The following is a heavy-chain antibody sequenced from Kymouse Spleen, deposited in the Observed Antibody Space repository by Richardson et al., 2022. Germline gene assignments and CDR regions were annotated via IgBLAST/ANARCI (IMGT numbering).Heavy chain of an antibody. CDR3: AKDGSGSYYPLDY. CDR1: GFTFSSYG. V-gene: IGHV3-30*18. Sequence: QVQLVESGGGVVQPGRSLRLSCAASGFTFSSYGMHWVRQAPGKGLEWVAVISYDGSNKYYADSVKGRFTISRDNSKNTLYLQMNSLRAEDTAVYYCAKDGSGSYYPLDYWGQGTLVTVSS. D-gene: IGHD3-10*01. J-gene: IGHJ4*02. CDR2: ISYDGSNK.